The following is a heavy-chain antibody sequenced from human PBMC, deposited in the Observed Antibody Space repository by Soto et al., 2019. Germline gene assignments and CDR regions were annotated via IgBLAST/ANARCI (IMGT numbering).Heavy chain of an antibody. Sequence: QLQLQESGSGLVKPSQTLSLTCAVSGGSISSGGYSWSWIRQPPGKGLEWIGYIYHSGSTYYNPFLKSRVTISVDRSKNQFSLKLSSVTAADTAVYYCASRRDGYNYYGYWGQGTLVTVSS. J-gene: IGHJ4*02. CDR2: IYHSGST. V-gene: IGHV4-30-2*01. D-gene: IGHD5-12*01. CDR1: GGSISSGGYS. CDR3: ASRRDGYNYYGY.